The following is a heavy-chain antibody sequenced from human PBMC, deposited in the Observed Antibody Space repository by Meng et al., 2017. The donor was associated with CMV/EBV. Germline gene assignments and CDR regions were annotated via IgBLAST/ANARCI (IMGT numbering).Heavy chain of an antibody. J-gene: IGHJ5*02. CDR2: ISAYNGNT. CDR1: RYTFTKYF. V-gene: IGHV1-18*04. CDR3: ARDRGWGQQLVNWRYNWFDP. Sequence: ASVKVSCKASRYTFTKYFTQWVRQAPGQGLEWMVWISAYNGNTNYAQKLQGRVTMTTDTSTSTAYMELRSLRSDDPAVFYCARDRGWGQQLVNWRYNWFDPWGQGTRVTVSS. D-gene: IGHD6-13*01.